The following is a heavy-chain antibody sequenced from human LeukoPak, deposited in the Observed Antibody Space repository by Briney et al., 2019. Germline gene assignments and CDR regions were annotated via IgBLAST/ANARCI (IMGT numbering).Heavy chain of an antibody. CDR1: GFTVSSNY. V-gene: IGHV3-33*08. CDR2: IWYDGSNK. CDR3: ARGSLCGGDCYSLVFDY. Sequence: GGSLRLSCAASGFTVSSNYMSWVRQAPGKGLEWVAVIWYDGSNKYYADSVKGRFTISRDNSKNTLYLQMNSLRAEDTAVYYCARGSLCGGDCYSLVFDYWGQGTLVTVSS. D-gene: IGHD2-21*02. J-gene: IGHJ4*02.